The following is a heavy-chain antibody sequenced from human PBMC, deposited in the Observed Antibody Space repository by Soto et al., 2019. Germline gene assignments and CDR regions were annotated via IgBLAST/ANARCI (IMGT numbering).Heavy chain of an antibody. CDR3: ARYCSSTSCYSNWFDP. Sequence: SETLSLTCTVSGGSISSGGYYWSWIRQHPGKGLEWIGYIYYSGSTYYNPSLKSRVTISVDTSKNQFSLKLSSVTAADTAVYYCARYCSSTSCYSNWFDPWGQGTLVTAPQ. D-gene: IGHD2-2*01. J-gene: IGHJ5*02. CDR2: IYYSGST. V-gene: IGHV4-31*03. CDR1: GGSISSGGYY.